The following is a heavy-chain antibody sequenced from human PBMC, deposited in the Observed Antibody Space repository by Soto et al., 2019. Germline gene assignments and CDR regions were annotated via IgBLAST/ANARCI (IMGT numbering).Heavy chain of an antibody. D-gene: IGHD6-13*01. CDR2: INPNSGGT. Sequence: QVQLVQSGAEVKKPGASVKGSCKASGYTFTGYYMHWVRQAPGQGLEWMGWINPNSGGTNYAQKFQGWVTMTGDTSSITAYVELSRLRSDDTAVYYCARAATSRSWSGYTDYWGQGTLVTVSS. CDR1: GYTFTGYY. J-gene: IGHJ4*02. CDR3: ARAATSRSWSGYTDY. V-gene: IGHV1-2*04.